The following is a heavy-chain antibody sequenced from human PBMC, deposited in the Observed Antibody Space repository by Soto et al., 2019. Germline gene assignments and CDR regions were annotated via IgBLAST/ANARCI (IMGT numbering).Heavy chain of an antibody. CDR3: AKDRGEWDLPPEPPSS. Sequence: QVQLVESGGGVVQPGRSLRLSCAASGFTFSNYGMHWVRQAPGKGLEWVAVILYDGSTKYYADSVKGRFTISRDTSKNTLYLQMTILRAEDTAVYYCAKDRGEWDLPPEPPSSWGQGTLVTVSS. V-gene: IGHV3-30*18. D-gene: IGHD1-26*01. J-gene: IGHJ5*02. CDR1: GFTFSNYG. CDR2: ILYDGSTK.